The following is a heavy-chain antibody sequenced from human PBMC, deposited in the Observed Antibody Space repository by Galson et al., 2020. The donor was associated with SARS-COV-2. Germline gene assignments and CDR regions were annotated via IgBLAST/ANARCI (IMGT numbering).Heavy chain of an antibody. CDR2: IKSKTDGGTT. D-gene: IGHD2-21*01. CDR3: ITDAWWCDDPRGLCY. V-gene: IGHV3-15*01. J-gene: IGHJ4*02. Sequence: GESLKISCAASGFTFSNAWMSWLRQAPGKGLEWVGHIKSKTDGGTTDYAAPVKGRFTISRDDSKDTLYLQMNSLKTEDTAVYYCITDAWWCDDPRGLCYWGQGTLVTVSS. CDR1: GFTFSNAW.